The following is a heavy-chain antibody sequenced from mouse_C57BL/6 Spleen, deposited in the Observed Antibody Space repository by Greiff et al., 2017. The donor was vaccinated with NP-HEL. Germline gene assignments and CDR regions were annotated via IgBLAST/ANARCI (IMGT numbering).Heavy chain of an antibody. J-gene: IGHJ4*01. Sequence: EVKVEESGGGLVKPGGSLKLSCAASGFTFSDYGMHWVRQAPEKGLEWVAYISSGSSTIYYADTVKGRFTISRDNAKNTLFLQMTSLRSEDTAMYYCAKYGYDGNYYAMDYWGQGTSVTVSS. CDR1: GFTFSDYG. D-gene: IGHD2-2*01. V-gene: IGHV5-17*01. CDR3: AKYGYDGNYYAMDY. CDR2: ISSGSSTI.